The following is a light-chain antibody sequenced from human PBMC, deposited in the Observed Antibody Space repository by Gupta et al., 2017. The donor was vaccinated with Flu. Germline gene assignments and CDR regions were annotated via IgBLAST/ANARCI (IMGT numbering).Light chain of an antibody. J-gene: IGKJ4*01. CDR3: QQSFSTPLT. CDR2: AAS. V-gene: IGKV1-39*01. CDR1: QTISSY. Sequence: DIQMTQSPSSLPASVGDSVTITCRASQTISSYLNWYQQKPGKAPKLLIYAASSLQSGVPSRFSGSGSGAYFTLSISSLQPEDFATYYCQQSFSTPLTFGGGTKVEIK.